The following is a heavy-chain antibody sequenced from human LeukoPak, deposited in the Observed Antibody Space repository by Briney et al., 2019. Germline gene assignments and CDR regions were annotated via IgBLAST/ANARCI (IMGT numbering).Heavy chain of an antibody. CDR3: ARVYSSSWSLIDY. CDR2: IYYSGST. V-gene: IGHV4-39*07. J-gene: IGHJ4*02. CDR1: SDSISSSSYY. D-gene: IGHD6-13*01. Sequence: SETLSLTCTVSSDSISSSSYYWGWIRQPPGKGLEWIGSIYYSGSTNYNPSLKSRVTISVDTSKNQFSLKLSSVTAADTAVYYCARVYSSSWSLIDYWGQGTLVTVSS.